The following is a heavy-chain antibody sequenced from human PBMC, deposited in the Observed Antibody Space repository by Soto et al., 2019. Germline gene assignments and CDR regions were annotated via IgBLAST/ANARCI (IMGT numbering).Heavy chain of an antibody. J-gene: IGHJ6*03. CDR1: GGSISDYY. V-gene: IGHV4-59*01. CDR3: ARSVGATLRYNYYYYMDV. D-gene: IGHD1-26*01. CDR2: IYYSGST. Sequence: SETLSLTCSVSGGSISDYYWNWIRQPPGKGLDWIGHIYYSGSTNYNPSLKSRVTISVDTSKKQFSLKLSSVTAADTAVYYCARSVGATLRYNYYYYMDVWGKGTTVTVSS.